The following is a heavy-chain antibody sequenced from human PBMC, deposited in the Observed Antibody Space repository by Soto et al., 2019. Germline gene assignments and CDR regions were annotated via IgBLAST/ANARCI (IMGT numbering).Heavy chain of an antibody. CDR3: ARFSYDILTVYLPYYYCYGMDV. CDR1: GYSFTSYW. V-gene: IGHV5-51*01. Sequence: GESLKISCKGSGYSFTSYWIGWVRQMPGKGMELMGIIYPGDSDTRYSPSFQGQVTISADKSISTAYLQWSSLKASDTAMYYCARFSYDILTVYLPYYYCYGMDVWGQGTTVTVSS. CDR2: IYPGDSDT. D-gene: IGHD3-9*01. J-gene: IGHJ6*02.